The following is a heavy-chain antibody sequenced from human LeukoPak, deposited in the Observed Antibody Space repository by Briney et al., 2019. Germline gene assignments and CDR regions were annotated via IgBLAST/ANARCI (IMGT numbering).Heavy chain of an antibody. J-gene: IGHJ6*02. D-gene: IGHD3-22*01. CDR3: AKDDSSGPRELYYHGMDV. CDR2: ISDDGINY. Sequence: HPGGSLRLSCAASGFTFRNYAMHWIRQAPGKGLEWVTIISDDGINYSYADSVKGRFTISRDNSKNTLHLQMNSLRAEDTAVYYCAKDDSSGPRELYYHGMDVWGQGTTVTVSS. V-gene: IGHV3-30-3*01. CDR1: GFTFRNYA.